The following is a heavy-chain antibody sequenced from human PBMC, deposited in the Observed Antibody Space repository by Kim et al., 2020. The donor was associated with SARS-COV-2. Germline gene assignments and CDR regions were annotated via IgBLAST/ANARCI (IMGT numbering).Heavy chain of an antibody. V-gene: IGHV1-46*01. D-gene: IGHD3-10*01. CDR3: AREDRGVTLAID. Sequence: SYAQKFQGRVTMTRDTSTSTVYMELSSLRSEDTAVYYCAREDRGVTLAIDWGQGTLVTVSS. J-gene: IGHJ4*02.